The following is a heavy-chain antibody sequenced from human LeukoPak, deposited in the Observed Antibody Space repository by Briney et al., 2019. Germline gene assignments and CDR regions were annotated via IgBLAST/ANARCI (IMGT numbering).Heavy chain of an antibody. J-gene: IGHJ6*03. CDR3: ARGRAYDFWSGYYRPLGYYYYMDV. D-gene: IGHD3-3*01. Sequence: SETLSLTCAVYGGSFSGYYWSWIRQPPGKGLEWIGEVNHSGSTNYNPSLKSRVTISVDTSKNQFSLKLSSVTAADTAVYYCARGRAYDFWSGYYRPLGYYYYMDVWGKGTTVTVSS. V-gene: IGHV4-34*01. CDR2: VNHSGST. CDR1: GGSFSGYY.